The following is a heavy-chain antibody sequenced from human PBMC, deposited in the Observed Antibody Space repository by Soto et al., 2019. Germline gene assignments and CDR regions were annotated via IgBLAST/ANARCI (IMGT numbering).Heavy chain of an antibody. CDR3: ARGGGCNFVIDY. CDR1: GDSISGYY. J-gene: IGHJ4*02. CDR2: IYSSGYT. Sequence: PSETLSLTCRVSGDSISGYYWSWIRQPPGKGLEWIGYIYSSGYTNYNPSLKNRGTISVDTPKKQFFLNLRSVTAADTAVYYCARGGGCNFVIDYWGRGILVTVSS. V-gene: IGHV4-59*01. D-gene: IGHD6-19*01.